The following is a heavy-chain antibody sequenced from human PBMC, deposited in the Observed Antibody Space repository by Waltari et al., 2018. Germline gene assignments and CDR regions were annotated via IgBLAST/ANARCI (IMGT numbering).Heavy chain of an antibody. D-gene: IGHD3-16*01. J-gene: IGHJ5*02. Sequence: QVQLVQSGAEVKKPGVSVKVSCKASGYTFTSHYMHWVRQAHGKGFEWIGIINPRGGSTSYAQKSQGRVTMPRDSPTSTVYMELSSLRSEDTAVYYCARDLDLTGFDPWGQGTLVTVSS. CDR3: ARDLDLTGFDP. V-gene: IGHV1-46*01. CDR2: INPRGGST. CDR1: GYTFTSHY.